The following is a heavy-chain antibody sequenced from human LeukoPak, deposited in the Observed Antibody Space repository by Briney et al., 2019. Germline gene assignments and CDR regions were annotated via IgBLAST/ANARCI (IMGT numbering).Heavy chain of an antibody. CDR1: GGSFSGYY. D-gene: IGHD4-11*01. CDR3: ARLTTMGIHGLATFDS. Sequence: SETLSLTCAVYGGSFSGYYWSWIRQPPGKGLEWIGEINHSGSTNYNPSLKSRVTISVDTSKNQFSLNLSSVTAADTAVFYCARLTTMGIHGLATFDSWGQGTLVTVSS. V-gene: IGHV4-34*01. CDR2: INHSGST. J-gene: IGHJ4*02.